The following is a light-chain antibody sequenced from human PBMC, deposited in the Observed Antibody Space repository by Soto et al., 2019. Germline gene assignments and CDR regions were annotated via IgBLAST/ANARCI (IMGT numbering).Light chain of an antibody. CDR2: GAS. Sequence: EVVLTQSPGTLSLSPRERATLSCRASQSVSNNYLAWYQHKPGQAPRLLIYGASNRAPDIPDRFSGSGSGPDFTLTISRLEPEDFAAYYCQQYAASPRTFGQGTLVEVK. CDR3: QQYAASPRT. CDR1: QSVSNNY. J-gene: IGKJ1*01. V-gene: IGKV3-20*01.